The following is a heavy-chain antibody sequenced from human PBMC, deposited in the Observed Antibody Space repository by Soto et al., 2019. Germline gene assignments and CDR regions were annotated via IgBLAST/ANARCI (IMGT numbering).Heavy chain of an antibody. J-gene: IGHJ6*02. CDR2: TYYKSKWNN. CDR3: TGITWFRGMDV. Sequence: SQTLSLTCAISGDSVSSNSAGWNWIRQSPSRGLEWLGRTYYKSKWNNDYALSVKSRITIIPDTSKNQFSLHLYSVTPEDTALYYCTGITWFRGMDVWVQGTAVTVSS. CDR1: GDSVSSNSAG. V-gene: IGHV6-1*01. D-gene: IGHD3-10*01.